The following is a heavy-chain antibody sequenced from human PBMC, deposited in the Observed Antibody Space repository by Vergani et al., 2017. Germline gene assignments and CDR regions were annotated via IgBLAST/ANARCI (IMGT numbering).Heavy chain of an antibody. D-gene: IGHD3-22*01. CDR1: GYLFTSYW. CDR3: AGHDPYDSGGYYYYYGMDV. V-gene: IGHV5-10-1*01. CDR2: SDPSDSYT. Sequence: EVQLVQSGAEVKKPGESLRLSCKGSGYLFTSYWISWVRQMPGKGLEWMGRSDPSDSYTNYSPSFQGHVPISADKSISTAYLQWSSLKASDTAMYDCAGHDPYDSGGYYYYYGMDVWGQGP. J-gene: IGHJ6*02.